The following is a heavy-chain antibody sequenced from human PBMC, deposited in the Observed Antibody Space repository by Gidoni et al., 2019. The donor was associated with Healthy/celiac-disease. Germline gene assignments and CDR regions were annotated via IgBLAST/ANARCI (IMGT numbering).Heavy chain of an antibody. CDR3: ARDYYGSGSNFDY. D-gene: IGHD3-10*01. CDR1: GGTFSSYA. Sequence: QVQLVQSGAEVKKPGSSVKVSCKASGGTFSSYAIGWVRQAPGKGIEWMGRIIPILGIANYAQKFQGRVTITADKSTSTAYMELSSLRSEDTAVYYCARDYYGSGSNFDYWGQGTLVTVSS. J-gene: IGHJ4*02. V-gene: IGHV1-69*04. CDR2: IIPILGIA.